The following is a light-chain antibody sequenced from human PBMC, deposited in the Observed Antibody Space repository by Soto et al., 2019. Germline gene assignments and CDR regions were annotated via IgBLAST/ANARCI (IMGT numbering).Light chain of an antibody. Sequence: DVQMTQSSSSLSASVGDRVIITCQANESIANYLNWFQQKPGKAPRLLISDEIHLERGVPSRFSANRSGTEFVLASSSVHDEDFETYYRQQYESKPFTFGGGTKVD. J-gene: IGKJ3*01. CDR3: QQYESKPFT. CDR2: DEI. V-gene: IGKV1-33*01. CDR1: ESIANY.